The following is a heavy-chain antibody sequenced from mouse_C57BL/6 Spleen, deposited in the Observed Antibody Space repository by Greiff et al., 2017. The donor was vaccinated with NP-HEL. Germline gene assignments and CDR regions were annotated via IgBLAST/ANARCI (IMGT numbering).Heavy chain of an antibody. D-gene: IGHD2-5*01. CDR3: ARRSNGCAY. Sequence: VQLQQPGAELVMPGASVKLSCKASGYTFTSYWMHWVKQRPGQGLEWSGEIDPSDSYTNYNQKFQGKSTLTVDKSSSTAYMQLSSLTSEDSAVYYCARRSNGCAYWGQGTLVTVSA. CDR2: IDPSDSYT. CDR1: GYTFTSYW. V-gene: IGHV1-69*01. J-gene: IGHJ3*01.